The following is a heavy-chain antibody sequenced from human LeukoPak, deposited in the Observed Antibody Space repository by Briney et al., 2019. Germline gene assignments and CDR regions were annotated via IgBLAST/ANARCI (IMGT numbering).Heavy chain of an antibody. V-gene: IGHV3-15*01. Sequence: SGGSLRLSCAASGFTFSNAWMSWVRQAPGKGLEWVGRIKSKTDGGTTDYAAPVKGRFTISRDDSKNTLYLQMNSLKTEDTAVYYCTTAYGYHFWGFDHWGQGTLVTVSS. CDR1: GFTFSNAW. J-gene: IGHJ4*02. CDR3: TTAYGYHFWGFDH. D-gene: IGHD5-24*01. CDR2: IKSKTDGGTT.